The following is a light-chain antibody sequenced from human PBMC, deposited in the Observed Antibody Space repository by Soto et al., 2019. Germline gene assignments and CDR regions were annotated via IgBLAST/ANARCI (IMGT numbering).Light chain of an antibody. CDR2: AAS. CDR3: QQTKNSPYT. Sequence: DIQMTQSPSSLSASVGDRVTITCRASQSITTYLNWYQQKPGKAPKLLICAASNLKSGVPSRFTGSGSVTDFALTISSLQPEDFATYYCQQTKNSPYTFGQRTKLEIK. V-gene: IGKV1-39*01. J-gene: IGKJ2*01. CDR1: QSITTY.